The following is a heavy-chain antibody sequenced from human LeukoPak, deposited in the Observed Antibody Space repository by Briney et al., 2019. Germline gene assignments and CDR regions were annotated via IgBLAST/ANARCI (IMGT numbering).Heavy chain of an antibody. CDR1: GYTFTSYD. D-gene: IGHD3-3*01. J-gene: IGHJ4*02. CDR3: ARGREIYDFWSGYYGFDY. CDR2: MNPNSGNT. Sequence: ASVKVSRKASGYTFTSYDINWVRQATGQGLEWMGWMNPNSGNTGYAQKFQGRVTITRNTSISTAYMELSSLRSEDTAVYYCARGREIYDFWSGYYGFDYWGQGTLVTVSS. V-gene: IGHV1-8*03.